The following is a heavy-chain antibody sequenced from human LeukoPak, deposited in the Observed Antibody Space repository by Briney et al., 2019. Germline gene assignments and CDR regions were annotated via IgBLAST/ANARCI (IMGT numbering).Heavy chain of an antibody. CDR3: AREADYALDY. CDR2: ISSSSSMI. V-gene: IGHV3-48*01. Sequence: GGSLRLSCAASGFAVSTYIMNWVRQPPGKGLEWVSYISSSSSMIYYADSVKGGFTISRDNAKNSLYLQMNSLRAEETAVYYCAREADYALDYWGQGTLVTVSS. J-gene: IGHJ4*02. CDR1: GFAVSTYI. D-gene: IGHD4-17*01.